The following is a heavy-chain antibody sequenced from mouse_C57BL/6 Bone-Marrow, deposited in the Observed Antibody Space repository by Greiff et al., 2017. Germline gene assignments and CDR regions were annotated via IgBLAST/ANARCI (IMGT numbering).Heavy chain of an antibody. D-gene: IGHD1-1*02. CDR3: ARNSDYYGGAGFAY. Sequence: VQLVESGPGLVQPSQSLSITCTVSGFSLTSYGVHWVRQSPGKGLEWLGVIWSGGSTDYNAAFISRLSISKDNSKSQVFFKMNRLQADDTAMYYCARNSDYYGGAGFAYEGQGTLVTVSA. J-gene: IGHJ3*01. CDR1: GFSLTSYG. V-gene: IGHV2-2*01. CDR2: IWSGGST.